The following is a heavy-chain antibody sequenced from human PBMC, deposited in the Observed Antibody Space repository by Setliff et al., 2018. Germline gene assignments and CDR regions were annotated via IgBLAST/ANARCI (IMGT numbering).Heavy chain of an antibody. CDR1: GFTFSSYG. V-gene: IGHV3-30*02. CDR2: IRYDGNNK. D-gene: IGHD6-13*01. J-gene: IGHJ4*02. CDR3: AKRGDSSSWLDF. Sequence: GGSLRLSCAASGFTFSSYGMHWVRQAPGKGLEWVAFIRYDGNNKYYADSVKGRFTISRDDSKKTLYLQMNSLRAEDTAVYYCAKRGDSSSWLDFWGQGTLVTVSS.